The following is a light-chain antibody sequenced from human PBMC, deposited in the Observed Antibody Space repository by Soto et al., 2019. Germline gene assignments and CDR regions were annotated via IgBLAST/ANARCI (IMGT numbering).Light chain of an antibody. CDR3: LQYGYYAS. CDR2: DAS. Sequence: DIQMTQSPSTLSASGGDRVTITCRASQSISTWLAWYQQRPGKAPKLLIYDASSLESGVPSRFTGRGSGTEFTLTISSLQPDDSAIYYCLQYGYYASFGQGTKVEI. CDR1: QSISTW. J-gene: IGKJ1*01. V-gene: IGKV1-5*01.